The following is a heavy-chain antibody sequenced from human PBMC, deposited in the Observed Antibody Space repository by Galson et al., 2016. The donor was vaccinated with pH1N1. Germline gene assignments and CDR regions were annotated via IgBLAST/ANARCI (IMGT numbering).Heavy chain of an antibody. D-gene: IGHD2-15*01. Sequence: QSGAEVTKPGESPKISCEVSGYSFTNYWIGWARQMPGRGLEWMGIIFLGDSDTRYSPSFQGQVTISADKSITTAYLQWSSLKASDTAIYYCAGRRGGLYYFDYWGQGSLVTVSS. CDR1: GYSFTNYW. CDR3: AGRRGGLYYFDY. J-gene: IGHJ4*02. CDR2: IFLGDSDT. V-gene: IGHV5-51*03.